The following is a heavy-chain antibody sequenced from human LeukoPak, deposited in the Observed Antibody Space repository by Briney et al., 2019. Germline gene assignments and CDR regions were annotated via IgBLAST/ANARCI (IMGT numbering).Heavy chain of an antibody. J-gene: IGHJ4*02. CDR1: GFTFSSYA. V-gene: IGHV3-23*01. CDR3: AKGIQLWLEAFDY. CDR2: ISGSGGST. Sequence: GGSLRPSCAASGFTFSSYAMSWVRQAPGKGLEWVSAISGSGGSTYYADSVKGRFTISRDNSKNTLYLQMNSLRAEDTAVYYCAKGIQLWLEAFDYWGQGTLVTVSS. D-gene: IGHD5-18*01.